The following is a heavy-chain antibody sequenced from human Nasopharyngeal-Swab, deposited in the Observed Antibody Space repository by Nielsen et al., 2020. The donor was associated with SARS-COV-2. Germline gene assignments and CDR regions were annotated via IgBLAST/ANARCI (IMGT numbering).Heavy chain of an antibody. CDR3: AKHQGFNDKLFYFAY. CDR1: GGSIRHYY. V-gene: IGHV4-59*01. Sequence: SETLSLTCTVSGGSIRHYYWSWIRQPPGKGLEWIGYIYDSGTTSYNPSLKSRVTISGGTSENQFSLKLISVTAADTAVYYCAKHQGFNDKLFYFAYWGQGTLVTVSS. CDR2: IYDSGTT. D-gene: IGHD2-8*01. J-gene: IGHJ4*02.